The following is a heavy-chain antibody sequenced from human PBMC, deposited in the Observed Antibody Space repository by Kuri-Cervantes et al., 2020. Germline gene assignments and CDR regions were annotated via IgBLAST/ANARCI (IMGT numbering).Heavy chain of an antibody. Sequence: LSLTCAASGFTFSSYAMHWVRQAPGKGLEWVAVISYDGSNKYYADSVKGRFTISRDNSKNTLYLQMNSLGAEDTAVYYCALYDSSGYFGFAYWGQGTLVTVSS. D-gene: IGHD3-22*01. V-gene: IGHV3-30-3*01. CDR1: GFTFSSYA. CDR3: ALYDSSGYFGFAY. CDR2: ISYDGSNK. J-gene: IGHJ4*02.